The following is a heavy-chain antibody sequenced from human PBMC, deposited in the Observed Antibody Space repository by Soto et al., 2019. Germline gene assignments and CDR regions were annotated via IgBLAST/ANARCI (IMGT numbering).Heavy chain of an antibody. CDR2: INPSGGST. J-gene: IGHJ4*02. Sequence: GASVKVSCKASGYTFTSYYMHWVRQAPGQGLEWMGIINPSGGSTSYAQKFQGRVTMTRDTSTSTVYMELSSLRSEDTAVYYCARDLYGDYERNPFDYWGQGTLVTVSS. D-gene: IGHD4-17*01. CDR1: GYTFTSYY. CDR3: ARDLYGDYERNPFDY. V-gene: IGHV1-46*03.